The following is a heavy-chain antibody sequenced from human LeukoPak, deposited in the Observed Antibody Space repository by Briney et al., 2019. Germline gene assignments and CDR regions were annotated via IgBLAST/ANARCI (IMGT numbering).Heavy chain of an antibody. D-gene: IGHD1-26*01. CDR1: GYSISSGYY. CDR2: IYHSGIT. CDR3: ARVVSGSYRFYYYYMDV. V-gene: IGHV4-38-2*01. Sequence: SETLSLTCAVSGYSISSGYYWGWIRQPPGKGLEWIGSIYHSGITYYNTSRTSRVTISVDTSKNQFSLKLSSVTAADTAVYYCARVVSGSYRFYYYYMDVWGKGTTVTVSS. J-gene: IGHJ6*03.